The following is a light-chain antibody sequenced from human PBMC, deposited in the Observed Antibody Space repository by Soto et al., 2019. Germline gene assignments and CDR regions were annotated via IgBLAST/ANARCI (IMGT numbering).Light chain of an antibody. V-gene: IGKV3-20*01. Sequence: IVLTQSPDTLSLSPGERVTLSCRASQCVRSNYLAWYQQKPGQAPRLLIYETYRRATGIPDRFSGSGSGIDFTLTIRRMETEDFAVYPCQKYGGSSRTFGLGTKVDIK. CDR3: QKYGGSSRT. CDR1: QCVRSNY. CDR2: ETY. J-gene: IGKJ1*01.